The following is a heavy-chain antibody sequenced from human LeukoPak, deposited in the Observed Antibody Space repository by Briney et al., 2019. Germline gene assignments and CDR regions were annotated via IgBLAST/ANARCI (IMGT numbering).Heavy chain of an antibody. J-gene: IGHJ4*02. V-gene: IGHV4-31*03. D-gene: IGHD5-18*01. CDR3: ARGGVKYSHGYFGY. CDR1: GGSISSGGYS. Sequence: SETLSLTCTVSGGSISSGGYSWSWIRQHPGKGLEWIGYIYYSGSTYYNPSLKSRVTISVDTSKSQFSLKLSSVTAADTAVYYCARGGVKYSHGYFGYWGQGTLVTVSS. CDR2: IYYSGST.